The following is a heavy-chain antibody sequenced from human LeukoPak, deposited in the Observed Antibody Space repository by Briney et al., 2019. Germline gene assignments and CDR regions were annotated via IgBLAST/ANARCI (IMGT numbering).Heavy chain of an antibody. Sequence: GGSLRLSCGASGFTFSSYWMHWVRQAPGKGLVWVSGINTDGSSTYYADSVKGRFTISRDNAKNTLYLQMNSLRAEDTAVYYCYGGNAKHWGLGTLVTVSS. J-gene: IGHJ1*01. CDR1: GFTFSSYW. CDR2: INTDGSST. D-gene: IGHD4-23*01. CDR3: YGGNAKH. V-gene: IGHV3-74*01.